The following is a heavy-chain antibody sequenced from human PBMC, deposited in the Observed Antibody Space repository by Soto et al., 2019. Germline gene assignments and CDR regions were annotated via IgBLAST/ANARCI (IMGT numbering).Heavy chain of an antibody. CDR3: AREIIIAVAGTLEDYYYGMDV. D-gene: IGHD6-19*01. CDR2: ISAYNGNT. CDR1: GYTFTSYG. J-gene: IGHJ6*02. Sequence: GASVKVSCKASGYTFTSYGISWVRQAPGQGLEWMGWISAYNGNTNYAQKLQGRVTMTTDTSTSTAYMELRSLRSDDTAVYYCAREIIIAVAGTLEDYYYGMDVWGQGTTVTVSS. V-gene: IGHV1-18*01.